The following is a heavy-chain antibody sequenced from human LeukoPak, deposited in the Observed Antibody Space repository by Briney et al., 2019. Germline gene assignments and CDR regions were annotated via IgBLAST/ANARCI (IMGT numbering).Heavy chain of an antibody. CDR3: ARGLTIFGVVIISTRYYFDY. V-gene: IGHV3-7*01. CDR1: GFTFSSYS. D-gene: IGHD3-3*01. J-gene: IGHJ4*02. CDR2: IKQDGSEK. Sequence: GGSLRLSCAASGFTFSSYSMNWVRQAPGKGLEWVANIKQDGSEKYYVDSVKGRFTISRDNAKNSLYLQMNSLRAEDTAVYYCARGLTIFGVVIISTRYYFDYWGQGTLVTVSS.